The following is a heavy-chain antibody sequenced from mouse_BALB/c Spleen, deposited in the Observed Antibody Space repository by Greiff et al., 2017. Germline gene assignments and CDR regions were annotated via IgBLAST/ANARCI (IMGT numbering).Heavy chain of an antibody. V-gene: IGHV5-6*01. J-gene: IGHJ3*01. CDR2: ISDGGSYT. Sequence: EVQRVESGGGLVKPGGSLKLSCAASGFTFSSYAMSWVRQTPEKRLEWVASISDGGSYTYYPDSVKGRFTISRDNAKNNLYLQMSSLKSEDTAMYYCARDDDYDEGFAYWGQGTLVTVSA. D-gene: IGHD2-4*01. CDR3: ARDDDYDEGFAY. CDR1: GFTFSSYA.